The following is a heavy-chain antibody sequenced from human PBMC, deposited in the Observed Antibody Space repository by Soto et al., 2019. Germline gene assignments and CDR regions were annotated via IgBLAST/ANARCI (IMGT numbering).Heavy chain of an antibody. J-gene: IGHJ4*01. Sequence: QVQVVESGGGVVQPGRSLRLSCAASGFTFSSSGMHWVRRAPGKGLQWLAVIWYDGSYKYNADSVKGRFTISRDNSKNMLYLQMNSLRAEDTAVYYCARGNWKYGYFDYWGHGTLVTVSS. CDR2: IWYDGSYK. D-gene: IGHD1-7*01. CDR1: GFTFSSSG. CDR3: ARGNWKYGYFDY. V-gene: IGHV3-33*01.